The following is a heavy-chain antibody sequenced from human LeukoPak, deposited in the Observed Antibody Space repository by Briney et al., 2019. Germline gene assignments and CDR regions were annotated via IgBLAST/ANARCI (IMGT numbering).Heavy chain of an antibody. CDR1: GFTFSSYW. Sequence: GGSLRLPCAASGFTFSSYWMSWVRQAPGKGLEWVANIKQDGSEKYYVDSVKGRFTISRDNAKNSLYLQMNSLRAEDTAVYYCARDRPNSSSWYGYFDYWGQGTLVTVSS. D-gene: IGHD6-13*01. J-gene: IGHJ4*02. V-gene: IGHV3-7*01. CDR2: IKQDGSEK. CDR3: ARDRPNSSSWYGYFDY.